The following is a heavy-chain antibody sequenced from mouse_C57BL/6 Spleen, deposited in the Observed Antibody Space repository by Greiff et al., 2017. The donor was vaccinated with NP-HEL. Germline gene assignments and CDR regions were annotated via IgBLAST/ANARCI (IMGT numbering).Heavy chain of an antibody. CDR3: TRDEGYYAMDY. V-gene: IGHV5-9-1*02. Sequence: GESGEGLVKPGGSLKLSCAASGFTFSSYAMSWVRQTPEKRLEWVAYISSGGDYIYYADTVKGRFTISRDNARNTLYLQMSSLKSEDTAMYYCTRDEGYYAMDYWGQGTSVTVSS. J-gene: IGHJ4*01. CDR2: ISSGGDYI. CDR1: GFTFSSYA.